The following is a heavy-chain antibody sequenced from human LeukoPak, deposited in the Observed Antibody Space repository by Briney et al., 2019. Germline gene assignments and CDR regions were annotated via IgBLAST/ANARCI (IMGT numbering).Heavy chain of an antibody. V-gene: IGHV4-39*07. D-gene: IGHD5-12*01. Sequence: SETLSLTCTVSGGSISSSSYYWGWIRQPPGKGLEWIGSIYYSGSTYYNPSLKSRVTISVDTSKNQFSLKLSSVTAADTAVYYCARAYSGYVNSINTNWFDPWGQGTLVTVSS. CDR1: GGSISSSSYY. CDR3: ARAYSGYVNSINTNWFDP. CDR2: IYYSGST. J-gene: IGHJ5*02.